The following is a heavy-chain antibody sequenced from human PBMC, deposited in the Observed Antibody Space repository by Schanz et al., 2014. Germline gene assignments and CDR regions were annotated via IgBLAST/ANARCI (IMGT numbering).Heavy chain of an antibody. D-gene: IGHD3-10*01. CDR2: IKQQGNEK. CDR1: GFTFSGYW. J-gene: IGHJ4*02. Sequence: EVQLLDSGGGLVQPGGSLRLSCAASGFTFSGYWMSWVRRAPGKGLEWVANIKQQGNEKYYVDSVKARFTISRDISKNTLHLQVTSLRAEDTAIYYCARDGNYYGSRNYYKTPYYFDSWGQGSLVTVSS. CDR3: ARDGNYYGSRNYYKTPYYFDS. V-gene: IGHV3-7*01.